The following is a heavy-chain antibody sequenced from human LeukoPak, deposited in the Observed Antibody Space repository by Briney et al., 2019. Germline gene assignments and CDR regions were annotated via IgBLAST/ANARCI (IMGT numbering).Heavy chain of an antibody. J-gene: IGHJ4*02. CDR3: ARVVPAAIAADY. Sequence: ASVKVSCKASGYTFTGYYMHWVRQAPGQGLEWMGRINPNSGGTNYAQKFQGRVTMTRDTSISTAYMELRSLRSDDTAVYYCARVVPAAIAADYWGQGTLVTVSS. CDR1: GYTFTGYY. CDR2: INPNSGGT. D-gene: IGHD2-2*01. V-gene: IGHV1-2*06.